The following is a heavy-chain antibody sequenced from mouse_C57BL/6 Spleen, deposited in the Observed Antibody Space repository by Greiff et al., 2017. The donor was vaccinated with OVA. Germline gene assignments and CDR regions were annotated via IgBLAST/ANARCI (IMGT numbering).Heavy chain of an antibody. CDR2: IRNKATGYTT. J-gene: IGHJ2*01. D-gene: IGHD1-2*01. V-gene: IGHV7-3*01. CDR3: ATSHGQYYMDY. Sequence: EVMLVESVGGLVQPGGSLSLSCAASGFTFTDYYMSWVRQPPGKALEWLGFIRNKATGYTTEYSASVKGRITISRENSQSILYLQMNALRADDSAAYSCATSHGQYYMDYWGQGTTLTVSS. CDR1: GFTFTDYY.